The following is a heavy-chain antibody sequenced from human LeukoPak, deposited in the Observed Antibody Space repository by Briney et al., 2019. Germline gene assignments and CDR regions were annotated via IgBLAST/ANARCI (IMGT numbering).Heavy chain of an antibody. V-gene: IGHV4-59*01. J-gene: IGHJ6*02. Sequence: SETLSLTCTVSGDSLSSYYWSWIRQPPGRGREGMGYIYCSGSTNYHPSLKSRVTISVDTSKNQFSLKLSSVTAADTAVYYCAREWLLPNYGMDVWGQGTTVTVSS. CDR1: GDSLSSYY. D-gene: IGHD3-22*01. CDR2: IYCSGST. CDR3: AREWLLPNYGMDV.